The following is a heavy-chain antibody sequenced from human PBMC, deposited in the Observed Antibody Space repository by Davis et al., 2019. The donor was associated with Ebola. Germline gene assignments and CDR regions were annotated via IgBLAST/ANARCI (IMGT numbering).Heavy chain of an antibody. J-gene: IGHJ6*02. V-gene: IGHV3-21*01. D-gene: IGHD3-10*01. CDR3: ARTPGSGSHYYHYYGMDV. Sequence: GESLKISCAASGFTFSSYSMDWVRQAPGKGLEWVSSISGSGTYIYYADSLKGRFTISRDNARNSLYLQMNSLRDEDTAVYYCARTPGSGSHYYHYYGMDVWGQGTTVTVSS. CDR1: GFTFSSYS. CDR2: ISGSGTYI.